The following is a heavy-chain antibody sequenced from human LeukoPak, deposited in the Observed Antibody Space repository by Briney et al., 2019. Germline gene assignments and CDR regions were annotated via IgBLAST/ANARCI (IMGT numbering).Heavy chain of an antibody. CDR3: AKDWSSGIFGSYYFDY. Sequence: AGGSLRLSCAASGFTFSSYGMHWVRQAPGKGLEWVAVIWYDGSNKYYADSVKGRFTISRDNSKNTLYLQMNSLRAEDTAVYYCAKDWSSGIFGSYYFDYWGQRTLVTVSS. J-gene: IGHJ4*02. CDR2: IWYDGSNK. V-gene: IGHV3-33*06. D-gene: IGHD3-3*01. CDR1: GFTFSSYG.